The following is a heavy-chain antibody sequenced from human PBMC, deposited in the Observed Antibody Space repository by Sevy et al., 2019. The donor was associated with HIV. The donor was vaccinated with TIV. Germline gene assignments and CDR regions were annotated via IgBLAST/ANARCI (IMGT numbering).Heavy chain of an antibody. CDR1: GFTFSSYS. V-gene: IGHV3-48*01. Sequence: GGSLRLSCAASGFTFSSYSMNWVRQAPEKGLEWISFVSGNSGAINYADSVKGRFTISRDNAKNSLYLQMNSLRVDDTAVYYCARDMGGSYNPLDYWGQGTLVTVSS. CDR2: VSGNSGAI. D-gene: IGHD3-10*01. J-gene: IGHJ4*02. CDR3: ARDMGGSYNPLDY.